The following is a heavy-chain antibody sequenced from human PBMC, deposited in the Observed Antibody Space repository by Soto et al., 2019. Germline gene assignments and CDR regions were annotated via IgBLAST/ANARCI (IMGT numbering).Heavy chain of an antibody. J-gene: IGHJ4*02. V-gene: IGHV3-23*01. CDR3: TRWNGFGDS. CDR1: GFSIPDYG. CDR2: FTGGHGKT. Sequence: EVQLLESGGGSVQPGGSLKLSCGVSGFSIPDYGVTWVRQPPGKGLEWVSVFTGGHGKTFYADSVRGRFTLSREDSRNTVYLQMDSLRVEDTAVYYCTRWNGFGDSWGQGTLVTVAS. D-gene: IGHD1-1*01.